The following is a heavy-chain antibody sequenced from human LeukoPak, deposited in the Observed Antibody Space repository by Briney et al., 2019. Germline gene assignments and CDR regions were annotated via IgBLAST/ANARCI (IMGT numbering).Heavy chain of an antibody. CDR1: GGSFSGYY. Sequence: PSETLSLTCAVYGGSFSGYYWSWIRQPPGKGLEWIGSIYYSGSTYYNPSLKSRVTISVDTSKNQFSLKLSSVTAADTAVYYCARASAARIFDYWGQGTLVTVSS. CDR2: IYYSGST. D-gene: IGHD6-6*01. J-gene: IGHJ4*02. V-gene: IGHV4-34*01. CDR3: ARASAARIFDY.